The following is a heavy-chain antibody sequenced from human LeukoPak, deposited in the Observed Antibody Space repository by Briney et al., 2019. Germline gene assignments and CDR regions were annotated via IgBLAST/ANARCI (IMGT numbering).Heavy chain of an antibody. CDR1: GYTFTVYY. V-gene: IGHV1-2*02. Sequence: GASVKVSCKASGYTFTVYYMHWVRQAPGQGLEWMGWINPNSGGTNYAQKFQGRVTMTRDTSISTDYMELSRLRSDDTAVYYCARDLGAGGVAAAANFDYWGQGTLVTVSS. CDR2: INPNSGGT. J-gene: IGHJ4*02. CDR3: ARDLGAGGVAAAANFDY. D-gene: IGHD6-13*01.